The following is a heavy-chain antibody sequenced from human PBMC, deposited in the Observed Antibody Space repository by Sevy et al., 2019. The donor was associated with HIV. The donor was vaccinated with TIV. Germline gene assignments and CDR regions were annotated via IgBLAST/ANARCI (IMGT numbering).Heavy chain of an antibody. J-gene: IGHJ4*02. CDR1: GYTFTSYS. CDR3: AIPGFSGYDGVDQ. CDR2: INPSGGST. V-gene: IGHV1-46*01. Sequence: ASVKVSCKASGYTFTSYSIHWVRQAPGQGLEWMGIINPSGGSTTYAQMFQGRVTLTRDKSTSTVFLELSSLRSDDMAVYYCAIPGFSGYDGVDQWGQGTLVTVSS. D-gene: IGHD5-12*01.